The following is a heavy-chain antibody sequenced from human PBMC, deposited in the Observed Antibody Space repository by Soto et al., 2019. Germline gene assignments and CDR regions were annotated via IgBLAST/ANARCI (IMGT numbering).Heavy chain of an antibody. CDR2: ISGSGGST. J-gene: IGHJ6*02. CDR1: GFTFSSYA. V-gene: IGHV3-23*01. Sequence: GGSVRLSWAASGFTFSSYAMSWFRQAPGKGLEWVSAISGSGGSTYYADSVKGRFTISRDNSKNTLYLQMNSLRAEDTAVYYCAKEVAAAGDYYYGMDVWGQGTTVTVSS. CDR3: AKEVAAAGDYYYGMDV. D-gene: IGHD6-13*01.